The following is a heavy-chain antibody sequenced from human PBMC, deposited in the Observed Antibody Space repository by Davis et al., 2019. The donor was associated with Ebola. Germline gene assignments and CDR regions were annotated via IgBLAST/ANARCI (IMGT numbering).Heavy chain of an antibody. V-gene: IGHV3-7*01. CDR3: GRGIVTVDY. CDR1: AFTFSSYW. CDR2: IQQDGSQK. Sequence: GRSLTLSCAASAFTFSSYWMSCVRQAPGKGLEWVANIQQDGSQKYYVDSVKGRFTISRDNAKNSLCLEMNSLRAEDTAVYFCGRGIVTVDYWGRGTLVTVSS. J-gene: IGHJ4*02. D-gene: IGHD2-21*02.